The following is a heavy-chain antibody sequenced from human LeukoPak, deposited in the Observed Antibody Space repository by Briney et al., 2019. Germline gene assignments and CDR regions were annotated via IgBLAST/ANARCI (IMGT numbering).Heavy chain of an antibody. CDR2: ISYDGSNK. CDR3: AREKLATEAFDY. J-gene: IGHJ4*02. D-gene: IGHD5-12*01. V-gene: IGHV3-30-3*01. CDR1: GFTFSSYA. Sequence: GGSLRLSCAASGFTFSSYAMHWVRQAPGKGLEWVAVISYDGSNKYYADSVKGRFTISRDNSKNTLYLQMNSLRAEDTAVYYCAREKLATEAFDYWGQGTLVTVSS.